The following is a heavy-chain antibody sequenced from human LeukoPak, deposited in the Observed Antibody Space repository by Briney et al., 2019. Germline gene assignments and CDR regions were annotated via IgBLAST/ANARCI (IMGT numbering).Heavy chain of an antibody. D-gene: IGHD4-11*01. CDR3: ARLSTVTTSFDY. Sequence: SDTVSLPCAVCGQSFSGYYWRWVRQPAGKGLEWIGRIYTSGCTHHNPYLTRRVPMSVGTSKNQFSLKLSCVTAADTAVYYCARLSTVTTSFDYWGQGTLVTVSS. CDR1: GQSFSGYY. V-gene: IGHV4-59*10. CDR2: IYTSGCT. J-gene: IGHJ4*02.